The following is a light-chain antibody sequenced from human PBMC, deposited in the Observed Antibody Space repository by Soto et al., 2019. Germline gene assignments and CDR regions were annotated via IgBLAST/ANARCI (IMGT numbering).Light chain of an antibody. V-gene: IGLV2-14*01. CDR1: SSDIGGYDY. CDR3: CSYTRTSNHYF. J-gene: IGLJ1*01. CDR2: EVR. Sequence: QSALTQPASVSGSPGQSITISCTGTSSDIGGYDYVSWYQQRPGKAPKLMIYEVRYRLSGVSNRFSGSKSGNTASLTISGLQAEDEAVYYCCSYTRTSNHYFFGSGTKVTVL.